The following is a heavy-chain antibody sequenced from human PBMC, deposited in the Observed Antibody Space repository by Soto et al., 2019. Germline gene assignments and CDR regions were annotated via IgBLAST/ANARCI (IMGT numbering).Heavy chain of an antibody. D-gene: IGHD5-18*01. J-gene: IGHJ6*02. CDR1: GGSFSGYY. Sequence: PSETLSLTCAVYGGSFSGYYWSWIRQPPGKGQEWIGEINHSGSTNYNPSLKSRVTISVDTSKNQFSLKLSSVTAADTAVYYCASGDFRYSYGYRGGGDGMDVWGQGTTVTVSS. CDR2: INHSGST. CDR3: ASGDFRYSYGYRGGGDGMDV. V-gene: IGHV4-34*01.